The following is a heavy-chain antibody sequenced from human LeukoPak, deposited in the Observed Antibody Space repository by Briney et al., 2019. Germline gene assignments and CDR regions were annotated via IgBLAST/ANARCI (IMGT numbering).Heavy chain of an antibody. Sequence: GGSLRLSCAGSGFTFSGHWMTWVRQAPGRGLEWVANIKQDGTETNYVGSVKGRFTISRDNAKNSLYLQMNSLRAEDTAVYYCARQQLVQYYCYYMDVWGKGTTVTVSS. CDR3: ARQQLVQYYCYYMDV. CDR1: GFTFSGHW. V-gene: IGHV3-7*01. D-gene: IGHD6-13*01. CDR2: IKQDGTET. J-gene: IGHJ6*03.